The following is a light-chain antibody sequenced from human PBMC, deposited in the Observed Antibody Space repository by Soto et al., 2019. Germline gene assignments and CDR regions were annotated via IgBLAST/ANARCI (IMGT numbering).Light chain of an antibody. Sequence: EMVLTQSPATRSWSPVEIASLSVMASPSVTNFLAWYQQKPGQAPRLLIYGAFNRATGIPARFSGSGSGTDFTLTISSLEPEHSAVYYCQQRNVWPPVTFGQGTRLEIK. CDR1: PSVTNF. V-gene: IGKV3-11*01. CDR3: QQRNVWPPVT. CDR2: GAF. J-gene: IGKJ5*01.